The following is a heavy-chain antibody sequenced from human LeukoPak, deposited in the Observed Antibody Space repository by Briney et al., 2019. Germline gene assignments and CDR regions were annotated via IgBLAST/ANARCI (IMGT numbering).Heavy chain of an antibody. V-gene: IGHV4-34*01. Sequence: SETLSLTCAVYGGSFSGYYWSWIRQPPGEGVEWIGEINHSGSTNYNPSLKSRVTISVDTSKNQFSLKLSSVTAADTAVYYCARGPVTYDPLSPRYDYWGQGTLVTVSS. CDR3: ARGPVTYDPLSPRYDY. J-gene: IGHJ4*02. CDR2: INHSGST. D-gene: IGHD3-3*01. CDR1: GGSFSGYY.